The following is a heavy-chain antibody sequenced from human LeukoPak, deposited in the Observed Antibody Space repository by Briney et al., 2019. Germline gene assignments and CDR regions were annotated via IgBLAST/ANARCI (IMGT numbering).Heavy chain of an antibody. Sequence: SETLSLTCTVSGGSTSSYYWSWIRQPPGKGLEWIGYISYSENTNYNPSLKSRVNISVDSSKNQSSLKLSSVTAADTAVYYCAGTSKYMAVWGKGTTVTVSS. J-gene: IGHJ6*03. CDR3: AGTSKYMAV. CDR1: GGSTSSYY. CDR2: ISYSENT. V-gene: IGHV4-59*08.